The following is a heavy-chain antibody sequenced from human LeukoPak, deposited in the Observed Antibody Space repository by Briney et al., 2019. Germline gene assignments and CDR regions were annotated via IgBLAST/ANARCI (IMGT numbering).Heavy chain of an antibody. CDR2: ISSSSSYI. CDR1: GFTFSSYS. CDR3: ARGAPTQQLVAFDI. D-gene: IGHD6-13*01. Sequence: GGSLRLSCAASGFTFSSYSMNWVRQAPGKGLEWVSSISSSSSYIYYADSVKGRFTISRDNAKNSLYLQMNSLRAEDTAVYYCARGAPTQQLVAFDIWGQGTMVTVSS. J-gene: IGHJ3*02. V-gene: IGHV3-21*01.